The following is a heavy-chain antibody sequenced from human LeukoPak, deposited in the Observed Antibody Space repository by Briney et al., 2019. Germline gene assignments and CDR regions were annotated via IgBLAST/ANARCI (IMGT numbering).Heavy chain of an antibody. D-gene: IGHD3-22*01. CDR3: ARGGDSSGYYYCDQ. CDR2: INSDGSSR. CDR1: GFTFSSHW. Sequence: GGSLRLPCAASGFTFSSHWMHWVRQAPGKGLVWVSGINSDGSSRRYADSVKGRFTISRDNAKNTLYLQMNSLRVEDTAVYYCARGGDSSGYYYCDQWGQGTLVTVSS. J-gene: IGHJ4*02. V-gene: IGHV3-74*01.